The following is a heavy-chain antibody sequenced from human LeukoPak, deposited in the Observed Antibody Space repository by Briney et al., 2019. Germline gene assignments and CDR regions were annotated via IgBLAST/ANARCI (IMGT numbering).Heavy chain of an antibody. D-gene: IGHD3-22*01. CDR2: IYDSGSNA. Sequence: SETLSLTCTVSGSSITSYYWSWIRQPPGKGLEWIGYIYDSGSNADYNPSLKSRVTISVVTSENQFSLKLSSVTAADTAVYYCARAPGPYDSSGHYFNFEYWGQGTLVTVSS. CDR1: GSSITSYY. V-gene: IGHV4-59*01. J-gene: IGHJ4*02. CDR3: ARAPGPYDSSGHYFNFEY.